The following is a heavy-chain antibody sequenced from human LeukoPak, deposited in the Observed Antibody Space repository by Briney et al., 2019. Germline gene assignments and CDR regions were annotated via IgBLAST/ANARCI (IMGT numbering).Heavy chain of an antibody. Sequence: SETLSLTCAVYGGSFSGYYWSWIRQAPGKGLEWIGEINHSGSTNYNPSLKSRVTISVDTSKNQFSLKLSSVTAADTAVYYCAREWIAVAGNRTPIKTYYFDYWGQGSLVTVSS. CDR3: AREWIAVAGNRTPIKTYYFDY. CDR1: GGSFSGYY. V-gene: IGHV4-34*01. CDR2: INHSGST. D-gene: IGHD6-19*01. J-gene: IGHJ4*02.